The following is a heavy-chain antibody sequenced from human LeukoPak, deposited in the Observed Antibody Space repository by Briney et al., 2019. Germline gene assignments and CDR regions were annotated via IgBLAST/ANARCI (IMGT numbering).Heavy chain of an antibody. Sequence: GGSLRLSCAASGFTFSSYGMHWVRQAPGKGLEWVAVISYDGSNKYYADSVKGRFTISRDNSKNTLYLQMNSLRAEDTAVYYCAKPSFRLYSSSWYVTPLTTWGQGTLVTVSS. CDR2: ISYDGSNK. J-gene: IGHJ4*02. V-gene: IGHV3-30*18. CDR1: GFTFSSYG. D-gene: IGHD6-13*01. CDR3: AKPSFRLYSSSWYVTPLTT.